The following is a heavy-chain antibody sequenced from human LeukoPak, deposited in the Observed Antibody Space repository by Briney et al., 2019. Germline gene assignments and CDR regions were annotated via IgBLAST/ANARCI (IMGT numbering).Heavy chain of an antibody. CDR1: GFTFNNYA. V-gene: IGHV3-23*01. J-gene: IGHJ4*02. CDR3: AKDLYGDYDFDC. D-gene: IGHD4-17*01. Sequence: PGGSLRLSCAASGFTFNNYAMNWVRQAPGKGLEWVSVITSSGSTYYADSVKGRLIISRDNSKNTLYLQMNSLRAEDTAIYYCAKDLYGDYDFDCWGRGTLVTVSS. CDR2: ITSSGST.